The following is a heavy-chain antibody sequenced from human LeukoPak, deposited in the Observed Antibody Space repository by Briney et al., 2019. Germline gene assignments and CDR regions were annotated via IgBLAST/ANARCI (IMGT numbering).Heavy chain of an antibody. Sequence: GGPLRLSCAASGFTFGGYAMHWLRQAPGKGLEWVSGISRNSGSIGYVDSVKGRFTISRDNAKNSLYLQMNSLRAEDTAVYYCARFSSSWYVFFDYWGQGTLVTVSS. J-gene: IGHJ4*02. CDR3: ARFSSSWYVFFDY. V-gene: IGHV3-9*01. CDR2: ISRNSGSI. CDR1: GFTFGGYA. D-gene: IGHD6-13*01.